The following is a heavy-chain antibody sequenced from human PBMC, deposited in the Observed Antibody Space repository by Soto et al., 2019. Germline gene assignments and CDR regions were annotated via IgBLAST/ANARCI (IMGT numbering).Heavy chain of an antibody. D-gene: IGHD3-22*01. J-gene: IGHJ5*02. Sequence: QVQLVQSGAEVKKPGSSVKDSCKASGGTFSSYAITWVRQAPGQGLEWMGGIIPIFGTANYAQKFQGRVTITADEPTSTAYMELSSLRSEDTAVYYCARDRGPSSGYYPYWFDPWGQGTLVTVSS. V-gene: IGHV1-69*12. CDR3: ARDRGPSSGYYPYWFDP. CDR2: IIPIFGTA. CDR1: GGTFSSYA.